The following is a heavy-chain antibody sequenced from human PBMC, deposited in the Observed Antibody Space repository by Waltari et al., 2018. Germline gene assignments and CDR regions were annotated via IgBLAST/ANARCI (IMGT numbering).Heavy chain of an antibody. D-gene: IGHD3-9*01. CDR2: INHRESP. Sequence: QVQLQQWGAGLLKPSETLSLTCAVYGGSFSGYYWSWIRQPPGKGLEWSGEINHRESPNYNPALKSRVSISVGTSKTQFSLKRSSVTAADTAVYYCARVGRYYDILTGYSPSYYFDYWGQGTLVTVSS. J-gene: IGHJ4*02. V-gene: IGHV4-34*01. CDR1: GGSFSGYY. CDR3: ARVGRYYDILTGYSPSYYFDY.